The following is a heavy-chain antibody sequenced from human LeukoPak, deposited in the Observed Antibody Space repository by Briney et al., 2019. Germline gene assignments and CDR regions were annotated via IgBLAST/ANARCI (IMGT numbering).Heavy chain of an antibody. D-gene: IGHD6-19*01. J-gene: IGHJ4*02. V-gene: IGHV3-15*01. Sequence: PGGSLRLSCAASGFTFSNAWLAGAGQLPGKGLEGVGRIKSKTDGGTTDYAAPVKGRFTISRDDSKNTLYLQMNSLKTEDTAVYYCTTEYIEQSVDYWGQGTLVTVSS. CDR3: TTEYIEQSVDY. CDR2: IKSKTDGGTT. CDR1: GFTFSNAW.